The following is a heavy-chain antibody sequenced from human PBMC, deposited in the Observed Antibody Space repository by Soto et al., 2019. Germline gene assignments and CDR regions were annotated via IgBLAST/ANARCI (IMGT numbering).Heavy chain of an antibody. CDR1: GFTFSDYA. J-gene: IGHJ4*02. CDR2: ISGSGGST. Sequence: GGSLRLSCAASGFTFSDYAMNWVRQAPGKGLEWVSAISGSGGSTYYADSGKGRFTISRDNSKNTLYLQMNSLRAEDTALYHCAKVRQAVASNQADYWGQGTLVTVSS. V-gene: IGHV3-23*01. D-gene: IGHD6-19*01. CDR3: AKVRQAVASNQADY.